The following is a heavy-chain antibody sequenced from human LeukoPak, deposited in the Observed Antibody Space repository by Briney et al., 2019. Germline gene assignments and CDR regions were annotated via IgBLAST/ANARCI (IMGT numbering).Heavy chain of an antibody. D-gene: IGHD3-10*02. V-gene: IGHV5-51*01. CDR2: IYPGGSDT. CDR3: ARCTGLPPFYYGMDV. Sequence: GESLKISCKGSGYSFTSYWIGWVRQMPGKGLEWMGIIYPGGSDTRYSPSFQGQVTISADKSISTAYLQWSSLKASDTAMYYCARCTGLPPFYYGMDVWGQGTTVTVSS. CDR1: GYSFTSYW. J-gene: IGHJ6*02.